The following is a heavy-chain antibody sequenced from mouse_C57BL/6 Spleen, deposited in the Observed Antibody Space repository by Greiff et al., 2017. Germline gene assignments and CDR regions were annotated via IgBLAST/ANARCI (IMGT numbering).Heavy chain of an antibody. J-gene: IGHJ1*03. CDR1: GFNIKDDY. D-gene: IGHD2-5*01. CDR3: TTRSNYGWYFDV. Sequence: VQLQQSGAELVRPGASVKLSCTASGFNIKDDYMHWVKQRPEQGLEWIGWIDPANGDTEYASKFQGKATITADTSSNTAYLQLSSLTSEDTAVYYCTTRSNYGWYFDVWGTGTTVTVSS. CDR2: IDPANGDT. V-gene: IGHV14-4*01.